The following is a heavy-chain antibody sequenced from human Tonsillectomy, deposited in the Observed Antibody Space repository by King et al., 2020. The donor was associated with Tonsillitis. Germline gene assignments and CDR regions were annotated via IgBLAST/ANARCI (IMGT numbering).Heavy chain of an antibody. CDR3: AKGPLRVLEWPPGY. D-gene: IGHD3-3*01. Sequence: VQLVESGGGLVQPGGSLRLSCAASGFTFSSYAMSWVRQAPGKGLEWVSSISGRDGSTYYADSVKGRFTISRDNSKNTLYLQMNSLRAEDTAVYYCAKGPLRVLEWPPGYWGQGTLVTVSS. J-gene: IGHJ4*02. V-gene: IGHV3-23*04. CDR2: ISGRDGST. CDR1: GFTFSSYA.